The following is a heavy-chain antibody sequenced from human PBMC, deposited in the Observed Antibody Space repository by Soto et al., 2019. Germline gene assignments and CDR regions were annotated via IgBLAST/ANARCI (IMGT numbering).Heavy chain of an antibody. D-gene: IGHD6-6*01. CDR1: GFTFSSYA. CDR3: ARDGAHGLASEYYGMDV. Sequence: QVQLVESGGGVVQPGRSLRLSCAASGFTFSSYAMHWVRQAPGKGLEWVAVISYDGSNKYYEDSVKGRFTISRDNSMNTLDLNMNRLRAEDTAVYYCARDGAHGLASEYYGMDVWGQGTTVTVSS. CDR2: ISYDGSNK. V-gene: IGHV3-30-3*01. J-gene: IGHJ6*02.